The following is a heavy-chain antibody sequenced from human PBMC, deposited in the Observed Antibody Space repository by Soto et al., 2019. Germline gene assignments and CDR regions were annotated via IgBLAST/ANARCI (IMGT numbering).Heavy chain of an antibody. D-gene: IGHD3-9*01. CDR2: INAGNGNA. CDR3: AILRYFGEGMGLDP. CDR1: GYTFTNYA. J-gene: IGHJ5*02. Sequence: QVQLVQSGAEVKKPGASVKVSCKASGYTFTNYAMHWVRQAPGQRLEWMGWINAGNGNAKYSQKFQGRVTITRDTSASTDYMELSSLRYEDTAVYSCAILRYFGEGMGLDPWGQGTLVTVSS. V-gene: IGHV1-3*01.